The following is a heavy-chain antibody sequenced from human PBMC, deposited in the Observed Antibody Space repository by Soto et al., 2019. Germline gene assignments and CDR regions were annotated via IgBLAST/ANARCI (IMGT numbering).Heavy chain of an antibody. J-gene: IGHJ4*02. D-gene: IGHD2-15*01. V-gene: IGHV1-3*01. CDR2: INAGNGNT. CDR3: ARGYCSGGSCYFGYYFDY. Sequence: ASVKVSCKASGYTFTSYAMHWVRQAPGQRLEWMGWINAGNGNTKYSQKFQGRVTITRDTSASTAYMELSSLRSEDTAVYYCARGYCSGGSCYFGYYFDYWGQGTLVTVSS. CDR1: GYTFTSYA.